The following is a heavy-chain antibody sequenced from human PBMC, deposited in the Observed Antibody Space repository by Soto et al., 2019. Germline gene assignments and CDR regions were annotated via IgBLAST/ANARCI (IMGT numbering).Heavy chain of an antibody. V-gene: IGHV1-69*01. Sequence: QVQLVQSGAEVKKPGSSVKVSCKASGGTFSSYAISWVRQAPGQGLEWMGGIIPIFGTANYAQKFQGRLTITADESTSTAYMELSSLRSEDTSVYYCAHWIGSYLFGWVYPWGQGTLVTVSS. CDR3: AHWIGSYLFGWVYP. CDR2: IIPIFGTA. D-gene: IGHD1-26*01. J-gene: IGHJ5*02. CDR1: GGTFSSYA.